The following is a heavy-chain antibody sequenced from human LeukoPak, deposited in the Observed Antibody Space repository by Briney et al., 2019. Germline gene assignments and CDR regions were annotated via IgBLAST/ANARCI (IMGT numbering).Heavy chain of an antibody. CDR1: GYNFVGYY. CDR3: AREYSASEH. Sequence: ASVKVSCKASGYNFVGYYLHWVRQVPGQGLEWMAWIDPYTGNTHYAQKFQGRIAVTRDTSLSTTYMELNWLTSDDTALYYCAREYSASEHWGQGTLVTVSS. V-gene: IGHV1-2*02. CDR2: IDPYTGNT. D-gene: IGHD5-12*01. J-gene: IGHJ1*01.